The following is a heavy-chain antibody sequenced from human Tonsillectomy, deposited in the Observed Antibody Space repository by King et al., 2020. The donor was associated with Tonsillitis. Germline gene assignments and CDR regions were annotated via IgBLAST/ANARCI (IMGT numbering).Heavy chain of an antibody. CDR3: ASSSSGWPFDY. Sequence: QLQESGPGLVKPSQTLSLTCTVSGGSISSGSYYWSWIRQPAGKGLEWIGRIYTSGSTNYNPSLKSRVTISVDTSKNQFSLKLSSVTAADTAVYYCASSSSGWPFDYSGQGTLVTVSS. V-gene: IGHV4-61*02. CDR1: GGSISSGSYY. D-gene: IGHD6-19*01. J-gene: IGHJ4*02. CDR2: IYTSGST.